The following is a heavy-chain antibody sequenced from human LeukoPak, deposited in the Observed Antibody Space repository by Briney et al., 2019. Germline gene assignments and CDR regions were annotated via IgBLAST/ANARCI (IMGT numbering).Heavy chain of an antibody. V-gene: IGHV1-18*01. J-gene: IGHJ6*02. Sequence: ASVKVSCKASGYTFTDYYMHWVRQAPGQGLEWMGWISAYNGNTNYAQKLQGRVTMTTDTSTSTAYMELRSLRSDDTAVYYCARDTIFGVVIPPNYYYYGMDVWGQGTTVTVSS. D-gene: IGHD3-3*01. CDR1: GYTFTDYY. CDR3: ARDTIFGVVIPPNYYYYGMDV. CDR2: ISAYNGNT.